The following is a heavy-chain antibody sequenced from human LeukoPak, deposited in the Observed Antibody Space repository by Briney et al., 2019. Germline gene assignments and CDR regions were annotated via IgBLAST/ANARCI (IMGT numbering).Heavy chain of an antibody. CDR3: ARDPYSGSYGDYYYYYMDV. CDR2: ITSTSSYI. V-gene: IGHV3-21*01. D-gene: IGHD1-26*01. J-gene: IGHJ6*03. CDR1: GFTFSTYN. Sequence: GESLRLSCAASGFTFSTYNMNWVRQAPGKGLEWVSSITSTSSYIYYADSVKGRFTISRDNAKSSLCLQMNSLRDEDTAVYYCARDPYSGSYGDYYYYYMDVWGKGTTVTISS.